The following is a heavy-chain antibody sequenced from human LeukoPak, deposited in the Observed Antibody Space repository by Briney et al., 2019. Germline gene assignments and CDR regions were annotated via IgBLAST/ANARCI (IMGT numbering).Heavy chain of an antibody. J-gene: IGHJ4*02. CDR3: ARVPRGSSGWYYDY. CDR2: IGTAGDT. CDR1: EFTFSSYD. D-gene: IGHD6-19*01. V-gene: IGHV3-13*01. Sequence: PGGSLRLSCAASEFTFSSYDMHWVRQATGKGLEWVSAIGTAGDTYYPGSVKGRFTISRENAKNSLYLQMNSLRAGDTAVYYCARVPRGSSGWYYDYWGQGTLVTVSS.